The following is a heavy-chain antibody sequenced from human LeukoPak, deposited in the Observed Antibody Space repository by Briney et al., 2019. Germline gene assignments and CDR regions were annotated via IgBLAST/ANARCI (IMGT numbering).Heavy chain of an antibody. CDR3: ARDVTTMVREGDAFDI. Sequence: GRSLTLSWAASGFTVSSNYMSWVRQAPGKGREWVAAIYSGVSTYYADSVKGRFTISRDNSKNTLYLQINSLRAEDTVVYYCARDVTTMVREGDAFDIWGQGTMVTVSS. J-gene: IGHJ3*02. D-gene: IGHD3-10*01. V-gene: IGHV3-66*01. CDR1: GFTVSSNY. CDR2: IYSGVST.